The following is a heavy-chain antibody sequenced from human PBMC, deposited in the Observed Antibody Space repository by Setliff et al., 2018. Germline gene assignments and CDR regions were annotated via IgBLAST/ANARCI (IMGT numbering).Heavy chain of an antibody. D-gene: IGHD3-16*01. J-gene: IGHJ3*02. Sequence: ASVKVSCKASGYTFTGYYMYWVRQAPGQGLEWMGRINPSSGATIYAQKFQGRVTMTSDTSISAAYMELGRLRSDDTAVYFCAIDGGGDSDAFDIWGQGTMVTAS. CDR1: GYTFTGYY. CDR3: AIDGGGDSDAFDI. CDR2: INPSSGAT. V-gene: IGHV1-2*06.